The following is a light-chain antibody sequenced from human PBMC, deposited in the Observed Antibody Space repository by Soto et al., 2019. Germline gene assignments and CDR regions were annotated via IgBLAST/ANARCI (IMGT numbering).Light chain of an antibody. CDR1: HSLLHSNGYNY. CDR2: LGS. J-gene: IGKJ5*01. Sequence: DIVMTQNPLSLPVTTGEPASISFRSSHSLLHSNGYNYLDWYLQKPGQSPQLLIYLGSNRASGVPDRFSGSGSGTDFTLTISSLQPEDFATYFCQQVDTYPITLAQGTRLAIK. CDR3: QQVDTYPIT. V-gene: IGKV2-28*01.